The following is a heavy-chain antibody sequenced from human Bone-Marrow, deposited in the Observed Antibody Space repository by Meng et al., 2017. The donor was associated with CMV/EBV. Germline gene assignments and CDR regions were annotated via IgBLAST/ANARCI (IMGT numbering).Heavy chain of an antibody. CDR1: GGSVSSGSYY. CDR2: IYYSGST. Sequence: GGSVSSGSYYWSWIRQPPGKGLEWIGYIYYSGSTNYNPSLKSRVTISVDTSKNQFSPKLSSVTAADTAVYYCARSGGSGSYIPAIDYWGQGTLVTVSS. V-gene: IGHV4-61*01. CDR3: ARSGGSGSYIPAIDY. J-gene: IGHJ4*02. D-gene: IGHD1-26*01.